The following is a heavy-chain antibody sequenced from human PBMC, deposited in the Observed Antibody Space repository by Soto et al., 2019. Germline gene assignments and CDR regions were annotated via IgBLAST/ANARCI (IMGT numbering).Heavy chain of an antibody. CDR2: ISYDGSNK. D-gene: IGHD6-19*01. CDR3: ARDQKVYSSGWDYFDY. J-gene: IGHJ4*02. Sequence: QVQLVESGGGVVQPGRSLRLSCAASGFTFSSYAMHWVRQAPGKGLEWVAVISYDGSNKYYADSVKGRFTISRDNSKNTLYLQMNSLRAEDTAVYYCARDQKVYSSGWDYFDYWGQGTLVTVSS. CDR1: GFTFSSYA. V-gene: IGHV3-30-3*01.